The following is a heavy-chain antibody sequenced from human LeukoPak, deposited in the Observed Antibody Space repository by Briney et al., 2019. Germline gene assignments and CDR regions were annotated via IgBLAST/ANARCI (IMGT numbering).Heavy chain of an antibody. CDR1: GFTFSSYG. CDR2: ISYDGSNK. CDR3: ARDPGREFDLAVDY. D-gene: IGHD3-10*01. V-gene: IGHV3-30*03. Sequence: GGSLRLSCAASGFTFSSYGMHWVRQAPGKGLEWVAVISYDGSNKYYADSVKGRFTISRDNSKNTLYLQMNSLRAEDTAVYYCARDPGREFDLAVDYWGQGTLVTVSS. J-gene: IGHJ4*02.